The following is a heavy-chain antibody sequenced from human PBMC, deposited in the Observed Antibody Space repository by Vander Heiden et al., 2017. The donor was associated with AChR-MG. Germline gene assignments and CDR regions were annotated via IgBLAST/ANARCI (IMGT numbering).Heavy chain of an antibody. V-gene: IGHV4-4*07. J-gene: IGHJ4*02. D-gene: IGHD5-12*01. Sequence: QVQLQESGPGLVKPSETLSLTCTVSGGSISSYYWSWIRQPAGKGLEWIGRIYTSGSTNYNPSLKRRVTMSVDTSKNQFSLKLSSVTAADTAVYYCARERRKGGIVATIEAFDYWGQGTLVTVSS. CDR3: ARERRKGGIVATIEAFDY. CDR2: IYTSGST. CDR1: GGSISSYY.